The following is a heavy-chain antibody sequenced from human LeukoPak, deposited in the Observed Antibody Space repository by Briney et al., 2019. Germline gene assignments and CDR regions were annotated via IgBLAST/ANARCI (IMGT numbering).Heavy chain of an antibody. V-gene: IGHV1-69*13. D-gene: IGHD2-2*01. J-gene: IGHJ5*02. CDR1: GGTLSRYA. CDR3: ARVVTPRYCSSTSCYWKGWFDP. CDR2: IIASFGTA. Sequence: SVKVSCKASGGTLSRYAISWVRQAPGQGLEWMGGIIASFGTANYAQKFQGRVTISADESSGTAYMELSSLRSEDTAVYYCARVVTPRYCSSTSCYWKGWFDPWGQGTLVAVSS.